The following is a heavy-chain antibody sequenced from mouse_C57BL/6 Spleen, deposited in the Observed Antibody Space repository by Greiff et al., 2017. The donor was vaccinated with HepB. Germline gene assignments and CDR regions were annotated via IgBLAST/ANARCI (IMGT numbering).Heavy chain of an antibody. CDR3: TRRGDGTWFAY. V-gene: IGHV1-15*01. CDR1: GYTFTDYE. Sequence: LVESGAELVRPGASVTLSCKASGYTFTDYEMHWVKQTPVHGLEWIGAIDPETGGTAYNQKFKGKAILTADKSSSTAYMELRSLTSEDSAVYYCTRRGDGTWFAYWGQGTLVTVSA. J-gene: IGHJ3*01. CDR2: IDPETGGT. D-gene: IGHD2-1*01.